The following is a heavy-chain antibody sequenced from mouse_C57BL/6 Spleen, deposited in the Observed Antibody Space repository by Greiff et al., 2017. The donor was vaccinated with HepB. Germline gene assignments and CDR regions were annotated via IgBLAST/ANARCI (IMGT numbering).Heavy chain of an antibody. D-gene: IGHD2-1*01. CDR3: AREVKDYGNSFDY. J-gene: IGHJ2*01. CDR2: ISDGGSYT. V-gene: IGHV5-4*01. Sequence: EVKLMESGGGLVKPGGSLKLSCAASGFTFSSYAMSWVRQTPEKRLEWVATISDGGSYTYYPDNVKGRFTISRDNDKNNLYLQMSHLKSEDTAMYYCAREVKDYGNSFDYWGQGTTLTVSS. CDR1: GFTFSSYA.